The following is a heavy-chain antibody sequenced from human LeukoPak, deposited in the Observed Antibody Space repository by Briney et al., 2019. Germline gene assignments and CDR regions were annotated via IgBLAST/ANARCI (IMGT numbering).Heavy chain of an antibody. CDR1: GFTVSSNY. V-gene: IGHV3-66*01. CDR3: ATAGNYRFDY. CDR2: IYSGDNT. D-gene: IGHD1-7*01. Sequence: GGSLRLSCAASGFTVSSNYMSWVRQAPGKGLEWVSVIYSGDNTYYADSVKGRFTISRDISKNTLYLQMNSLRAEDTAVYYCATAGNYRFDYWGQGTLVTVSS. J-gene: IGHJ4*02.